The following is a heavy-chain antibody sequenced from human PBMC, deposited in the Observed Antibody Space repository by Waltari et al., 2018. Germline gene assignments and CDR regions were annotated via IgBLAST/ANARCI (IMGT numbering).Heavy chain of an antibody. D-gene: IGHD1-26*01. CDR1: GGTFSSYA. J-gene: IGHJ6*02. Sequence: QVQLVQSGAEVKKPGSSVKVSCKASGGTFSSYAISWVRQAPGQGLEWMGGIIPIFGTANYAQKFEGRVTITADESTSTAYMELSSLRSEDTAVYYCARRGEGSYSYYYYGMDVWGQGTTVTVSS. V-gene: IGHV1-69*12. CDR3: ARRGEGSYSYYYYGMDV. CDR2: IIPIFGTA.